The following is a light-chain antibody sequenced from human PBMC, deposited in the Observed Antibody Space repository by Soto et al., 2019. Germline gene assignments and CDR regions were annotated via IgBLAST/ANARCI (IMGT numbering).Light chain of an antibody. V-gene: IGLV2-14*03. CDR2: DVS. J-gene: IGLJ2*01. Sequence: QSALTQPASVSGSPGQSITISCTGTNRDIGYYNFVSWYQHHPGKAPKLMIYDVSNRPSGVSNRFSGSKSGNTASLTISGLQAEDEGDYYCSSFTTSSALVFGGGTKLTVL. CDR1: NRDIGYYNF. CDR3: SSFTTSSALV.